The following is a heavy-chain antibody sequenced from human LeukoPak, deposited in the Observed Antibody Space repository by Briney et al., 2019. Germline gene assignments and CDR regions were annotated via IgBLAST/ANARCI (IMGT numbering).Heavy chain of an antibody. Sequence: ASVKVSCKASGYTFTSYGISRVRQAPGQGLEWMGWISAYNGNTNYAQKLQGRVTMTTDTSTSTAYMELRSLRSDDTAVYYCARDRDFWSGYNWFDPWGQGTLVTVSS. V-gene: IGHV1-18*01. CDR1: GYTFTSYG. J-gene: IGHJ5*02. CDR2: ISAYNGNT. D-gene: IGHD3-3*01. CDR3: ARDRDFWSGYNWFDP.